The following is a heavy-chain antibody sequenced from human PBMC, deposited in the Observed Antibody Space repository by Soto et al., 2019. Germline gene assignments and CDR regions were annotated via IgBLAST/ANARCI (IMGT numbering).Heavy chain of an antibody. D-gene: IGHD6-13*01. V-gene: IGHV3-53*04. J-gene: IGHJ4*02. CDR1: GFTVSSNY. Sequence: EVQLVESGGGLVQPGGSLRLSCAASGFTVSSNYIFWVRQAPGKGLEWVSVIYNDGDTYYADSVKGRFTISRHNSKNTLYLQMNSLRAEDTAVYYCARGGFISAAGVVDYWGQGTLVTVSS. CDR3: ARGGFISAAGVVDY. CDR2: IYNDGDT.